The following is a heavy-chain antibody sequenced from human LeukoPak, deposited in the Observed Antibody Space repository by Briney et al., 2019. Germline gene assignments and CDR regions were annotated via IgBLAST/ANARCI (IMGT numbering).Heavy chain of an antibody. CDR1: GYSISSGYY. V-gene: IGHV4-38-2*01. Sequence: PSETLSLTCAVSGYSISSGYYWGWIRQPPGKGLEWIGSIYHSGSTYSNPSLKSRVHISVDTSKNQFSLKLCSVTAADTAMHYCAAGGPGDWFDPWGQGTVVTVSS. CDR2: IYHSGST. J-gene: IGHJ5*02. CDR3: AAGGPGDWFDP. D-gene: IGHD3-16*01.